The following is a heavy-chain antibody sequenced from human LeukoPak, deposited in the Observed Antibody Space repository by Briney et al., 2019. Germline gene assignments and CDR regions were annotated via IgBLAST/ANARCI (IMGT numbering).Heavy chain of an antibody. CDR2: INQDGSEK. Sequence: GGSLRLSCEVSGFMFRNYWMDWVRQAPGRGLEWVANINQDGSEKYFVDSVKGRFTISRDNAKNSLYLQMNGLRDEDTAVYYCSRALKVWGKGTTVTVSS. J-gene: IGHJ6*04. V-gene: IGHV3-7*01. CDR3: SRALKV. CDR1: GFMFRNYW.